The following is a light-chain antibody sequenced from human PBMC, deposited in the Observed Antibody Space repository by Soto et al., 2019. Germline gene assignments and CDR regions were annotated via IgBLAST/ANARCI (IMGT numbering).Light chain of an antibody. CDR3: SSYAGSDNYV. Sequence: SALTQPPSASGSPGQSVTISCAGTSSDVGGYDYVSWYQQHPGKAPKLIIYEVSKRPSGVPDRFSGSKSGNTASLTVSGLQAEDVADYYCSSYAGSDNYVFGTGTKLTVL. V-gene: IGLV2-8*01. CDR1: SSDVGGYDY. J-gene: IGLJ1*01. CDR2: EVS.